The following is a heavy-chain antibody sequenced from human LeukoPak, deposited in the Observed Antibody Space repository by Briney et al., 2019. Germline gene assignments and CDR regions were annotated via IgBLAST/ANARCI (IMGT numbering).Heavy chain of an antibody. V-gene: IGHV1-18*01. CDR1: GYTFTSYG. Sequence: GASVKVSCKASGYTFTSYGISWVRQAPGQGLEWMGWISAYNGHTNYAQKLQGRVTMTTDTSTSTAYMELRSLRSDDTAVYYCARDHYDFWSGPGDPSNDRYKFDYWGQGTLVTVSS. CDR3: ARDHYDFWSGPGDPSNDRYKFDY. D-gene: IGHD3-3*01. CDR2: ISAYNGHT. J-gene: IGHJ4*02.